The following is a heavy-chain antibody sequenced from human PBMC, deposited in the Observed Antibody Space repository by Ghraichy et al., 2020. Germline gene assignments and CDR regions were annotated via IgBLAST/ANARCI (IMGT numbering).Heavy chain of an antibody. V-gene: IGHV3-74*01. D-gene: IGHD3-10*01. CDR2: INSDGSSP. CDR3: ARDFGNYDSGTYYNDF. CDR1: GFTFSNYW. Sequence: GSLSLSCAASGFTFSNYWMHWVRQAPGKGLVWVSRINSDGSSPNYADSVRGRFTISRDNAKNTLFLQMNSLRVEDTAVYYCARDFGNYDSGTYYNDFWGQGTLVTVSS. J-gene: IGHJ4*02.